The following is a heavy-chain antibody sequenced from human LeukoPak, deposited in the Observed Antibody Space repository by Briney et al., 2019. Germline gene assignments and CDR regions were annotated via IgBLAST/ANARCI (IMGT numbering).Heavy chain of an antibody. V-gene: IGHV4-38-2*02. CDR2: IYHSGST. Sequence: SETLSLTCTVSGYSISSGYYWSWIRQPPGKGLEWIGSIYHSGSTYYNPSLKSRVTISVDTSKNQFSLKLSSVTAADTAVYYCARVANYDFWSGYYTDMAFDIWGQGTMVTVSS. D-gene: IGHD3-3*01. CDR1: GYSISSGYY. CDR3: ARVANYDFWSGYYTDMAFDI. J-gene: IGHJ3*02.